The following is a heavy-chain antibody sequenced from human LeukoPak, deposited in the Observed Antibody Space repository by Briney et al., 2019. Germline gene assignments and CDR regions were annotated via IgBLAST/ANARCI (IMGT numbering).Heavy chain of an antibody. Sequence: ASVKVSCKASGYTFTSYYMHWVRQAPGQGLEWMGMINPSGGSTSYAQKFQGRVTMTRDTSTSTVYMELSSLRSEDTAVYYCARDFGGYCSSTSCYDYYYYYTDVWGKGTTVTVSS. CDR2: INPSGGST. CDR3: ARDFGGYCSSTSCYDYYYYYTDV. V-gene: IGHV1-46*01. J-gene: IGHJ6*03. CDR1: GYTFTSYY. D-gene: IGHD2-2*01.